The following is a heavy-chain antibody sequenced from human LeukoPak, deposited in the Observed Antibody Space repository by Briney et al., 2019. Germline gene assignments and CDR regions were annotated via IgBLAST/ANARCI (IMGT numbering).Heavy chain of an antibody. J-gene: IGHJ4*02. CDR3: AKAPVLTRDGYILYYFDY. V-gene: IGHV1-2*06. D-gene: IGHD5-24*01. Sequence: ASVKVSCKASGYTFTGYYMHWVRQAPGQGLEWMGRINPNGGGTNYAQKFQGRVTMTRDTSISTAYMELNSLRAEDTAVYYCAKAPVLTRDGYILYYFDYWGQGTLVTVSS. CDR1: GYTFTGYY. CDR2: INPNGGGT.